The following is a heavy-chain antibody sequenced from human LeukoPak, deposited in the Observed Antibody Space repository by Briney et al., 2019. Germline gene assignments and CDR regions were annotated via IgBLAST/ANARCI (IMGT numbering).Heavy chain of an antibody. Sequence: TGGSLRLSCAASGFTFSSYAMHWVRQAPGKGLEWVSIISCDGSDEKFADSVKGRFTISRDNSKNMVFLQMNSLRAEDTAVYYCARDQGATLVRGVTPYLDYWGQGTLVSVSS. D-gene: IGHD3-10*01. CDR2: ISCDGSDE. V-gene: IGHV3-30*04. CDR3: ARDQGATLVRGVTPYLDY. CDR1: GFTFSSYA. J-gene: IGHJ4*02.